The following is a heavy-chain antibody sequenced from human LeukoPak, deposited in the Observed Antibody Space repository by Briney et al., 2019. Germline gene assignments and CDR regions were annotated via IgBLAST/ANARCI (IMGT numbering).Heavy chain of an antibody. V-gene: IGHV1-69*06. D-gene: IGHD3-22*01. CDR1: GGTFSSYA. Sequence: SVKVSCKASGGTFSSYAISWVRQAPGQGLEWMGGIIPIFGTANYAQKFQGRVTMTEDTSTDTAYMELSSLRSEDTAVYYCATLGGADTYYYDSSGYVSDYWGQGTLVTVSS. CDR3: ATLGGADTYYYDSSGYVSDY. J-gene: IGHJ4*02. CDR2: IIPIFGTA.